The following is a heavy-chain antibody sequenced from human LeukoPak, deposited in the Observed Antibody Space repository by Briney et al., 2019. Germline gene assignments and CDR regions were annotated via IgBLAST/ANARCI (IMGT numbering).Heavy chain of an antibody. D-gene: IGHD1-1*01. CDR1: GYTFTSYD. CDR2: MNPNSGNT. J-gene: IGHJ6*03. V-gene: IGHV1-8*03. Sequence: VASVKVSCKASGYTFTSYDINWVRQATGQGLEWMGWMNPNSGNTGYAQKFQGRVTITRNTSISTAYMELSSLRSEDTAVYYCARGGGETGTSLKDYYYMDVWGKGTTVTVSS. CDR3: ARGGGETGTSLKDYYYMDV.